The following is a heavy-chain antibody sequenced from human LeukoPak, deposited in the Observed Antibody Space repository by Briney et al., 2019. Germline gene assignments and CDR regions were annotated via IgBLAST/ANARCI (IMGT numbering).Heavy chain of an antibody. CDR2: IRYDGSNK. CDR1: GFTFSNYG. J-gene: IGHJ4*02. CDR3: AKGVGYCNGGSCQQFDY. V-gene: IGHV3-30*02. Sequence: GGSLRLSCAASGFTFSNYGIHWVRQAPGKGLEWVAFIRYDGSNKYYADSVKGRFTISRDNSRNTLYLQMNSLRAEDTAVYYCAKGVGYCNGGSCQQFDYWGQGTLVTVSS. D-gene: IGHD2-15*01.